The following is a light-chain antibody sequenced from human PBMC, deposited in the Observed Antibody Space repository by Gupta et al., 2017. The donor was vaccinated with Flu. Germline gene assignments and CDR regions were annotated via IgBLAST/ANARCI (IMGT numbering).Light chain of an antibody. Sequence: DIQMTQSPSSLSASVGDRVTITCQASQDISNYLNWYQQKPGKAPKLLIYDASNLETGVPSRFSGSGSGTDFTFAISSLQPEVIATYDCQQYDNLPVAFGQGTKLEIK. V-gene: IGKV1-33*01. CDR1: QDISNY. CDR3: QQYDNLPVA. J-gene: IGKJ2*01. CDR2: DAS.